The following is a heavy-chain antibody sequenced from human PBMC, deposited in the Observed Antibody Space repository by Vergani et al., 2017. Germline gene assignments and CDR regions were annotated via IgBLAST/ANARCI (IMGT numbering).Heavy chain of an antibody. Sequence: EVQLLESGGDLVQPGGSLRLSCAASGFTFTHYAMNWVRQAQGKGLEWVSGISGSGGSTYYAGSVKGRFTISRDSSTNTLYLQMNSLSAGDTAVYYCAKANPRNSGYDYLYYYHAMDVWGQGTTVTVSS. D-gene: IGHD5-12*01. CDR3: AKANPRNSGYDYLYYYHAMDV. CDR1: GFTFTHYA. CDR2: ISGSGGST. V-gene: IGHV3-23*01. J-gene: IGHJ6*02.